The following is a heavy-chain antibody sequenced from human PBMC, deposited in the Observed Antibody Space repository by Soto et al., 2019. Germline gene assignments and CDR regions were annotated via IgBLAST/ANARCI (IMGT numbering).Heavy chain of an antibody. CDR1: GFTFSSYW. CDR2: IKQDGSEK. J-gene: IGHJ4*02. D-gene: IGHD6-19*01. V-gene: IGHV3-7*01. Sequence: EVQLVESGGGLVQPGGSLRLSCAASGFTFSSYWMSWVRQAPGKGLEWVANIKQDGSEKYYVDSVKGRFTISRDNAKNSLYLQMNSLRAEDTAVYYCARDVIAVAGKNDYWGQGTLVTVSS. CDR3: ARDVIAVAGKNDY.